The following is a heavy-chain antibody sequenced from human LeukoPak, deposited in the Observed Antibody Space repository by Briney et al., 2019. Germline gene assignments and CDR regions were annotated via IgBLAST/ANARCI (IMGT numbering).Heavy chain of an antibody. V-gene: IGHV1-69*05. CDR2: IIPIFGTA. D-gene: IGHD5-24*01. J-gene: IGHJ4*02. Sequence: SVKVSCKASGGTFSSYAISWVRQAPGQGLEWMGGIIPIFGTANYAQKFQGRVTITTDESTSTAYMELSSLRSEDTAVYCCASSEMATTQSYWDYWGQGTLVTVSS. CDR1: GGTFSSYA. CDR3: ASSEMATTQSYWDY.